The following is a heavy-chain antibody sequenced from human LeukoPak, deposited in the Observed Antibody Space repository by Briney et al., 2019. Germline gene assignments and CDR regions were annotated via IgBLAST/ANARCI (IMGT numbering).Heavy chain of an antibody. CDR2: MNPNSGNT. D-gene: IGHD6-6*01. CDR3: AREYSSSSGSGGGY. CDR1: GYTFTSYD. Sequence: ASVKVSCKASGYTFTSYDINWVRQATGQGREGMGWMNPNSGNTGYAQKFQGRVTMTRNTSISTAYMELSSLRSEDTAVYYCAREYSSSSGSGGGYWGQGTLVTVSS. V-gene: IGHV1-8*01. J-gene: IGHJ4*02.